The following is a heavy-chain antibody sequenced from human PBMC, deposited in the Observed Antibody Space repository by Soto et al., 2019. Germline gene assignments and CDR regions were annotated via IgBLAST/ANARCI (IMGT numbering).Heavy chain of an antibody. J-gene: IGHJ4*02. CDR3: ARAFDGRSGYYGGWGY. CDR2: IYYRGDT. CDR1: GGSISRGYYY. Sequence: SETLSLTCTVSGGSISRGYYYWSWLRQPPGKGLEWMGYIYYRGDTYYNPSLKRRLTISLDTSKNQLSQKLRSVTTTATAVYYWARAFDGRSGYYGGWGYWGRGSLVTVSS. D-gene: IGHD3-22*01. V-gene: IGHV4-30-4*01.